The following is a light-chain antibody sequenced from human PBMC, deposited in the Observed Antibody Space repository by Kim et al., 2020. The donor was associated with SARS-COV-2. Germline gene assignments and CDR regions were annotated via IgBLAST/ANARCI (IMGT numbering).Light chain of an antibody. CDR1: QSVSDS. V-gene: IGKV3-11*01. CDR3: QQYDRPPFT. J-gene: IGKJ2*01. Sequence: SLSPGERATLACRASQSVSDSLAWYQQKPGQAPRLLIYEVSHRATGIPARFSGSVSGTDFTLSINSLEPEDFAVYFCQQYDRPPFTFGQGTKLEI. CDR2: EVS.